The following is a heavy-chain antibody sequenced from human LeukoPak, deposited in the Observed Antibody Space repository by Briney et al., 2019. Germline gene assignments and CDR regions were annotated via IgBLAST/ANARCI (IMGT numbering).Heavy chain of an antibody. CDR2: IYTSGSS. V-gene: IGHV4-4*07. CDR1: CGAFSPAY. J-gene: IGHJ4*02. D-gene: IGHD1-26*01. Sequence: KPSETLFPKCTFFCGAFSPAYWGWVRPPPRQGLDWIGRIYTSGSSNYNPSLKSRATMSVDTSKNQISLKLTSVTAADTAVYYCARDRFSGSFSGFDYWGQGALVTVSS. CDR3: ARDRFSGSFSGFDY.